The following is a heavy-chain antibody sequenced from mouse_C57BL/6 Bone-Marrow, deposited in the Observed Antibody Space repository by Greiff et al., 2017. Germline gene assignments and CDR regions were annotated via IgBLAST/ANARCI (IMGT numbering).Heavy chain of an antibody. V-gene: IGHV5-9-1*02. CDR2: ISSGGDYI. J-gene: IGHJ2*01. Sequence: EVKVIESGEGLVKPGGSLKLSCAASGFTFSSYAMSWVRQTPEKRLEWVAYISSGGDYIYYADTVKGRFTISRDNARNTLYLQMSSLKSEDTAMYYCTRYYYGSSGSYFDYWGQGTTLTVSS. CDR1: GFTFSSYA. D-gene: IGHD1-1*01. CDR3: TRYYYGSSGSYFDY.